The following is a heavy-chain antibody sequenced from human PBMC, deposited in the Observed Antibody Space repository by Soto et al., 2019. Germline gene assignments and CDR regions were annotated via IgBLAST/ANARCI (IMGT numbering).Heavy chain of an antibody. V-gene: IGHV3-33*01. D-gene: IGHD2-8*02. CDR2: IWNDGSHA. Sequence: QVQLVESGGGVVQPGGSLRLSCEGSGFPFRSYGIQWVRQAPGKGLEWLGLIWNDGSHAYYADSVKGRFTIPRDNSKNTVFLQVSNLRAEDTAVYFCARDQTDTGGYSDSWGQGTLVTVSS. CDR1: GFPFRSYG. CDR3: ARDQTDTGGYSDS. J-gene: IGHJ4*02.